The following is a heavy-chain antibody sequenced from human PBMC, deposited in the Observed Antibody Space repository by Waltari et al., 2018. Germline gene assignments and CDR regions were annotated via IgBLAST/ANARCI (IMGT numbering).Heavy chain of an antibody. D-gene: IGHD1-26*01. J-gene: IGHJ4*02. CDR3: ARDRRGGSYPGDY. CDR2: IWYDGSNK. V-gene: IGHV3-33*01. Sequence: QVQLVESGGGVVQPGRSLRLSCAASGFTFSSYGMHWVRQAPGKGLEWVAVIWYDGSNKYYADSVEGRFTISRDNSKNTLYLQMNSLRAEDTAVYYCARDRRGGSYPGDYWGQGTLVTVSS. CDR1: GFTFSSYG.